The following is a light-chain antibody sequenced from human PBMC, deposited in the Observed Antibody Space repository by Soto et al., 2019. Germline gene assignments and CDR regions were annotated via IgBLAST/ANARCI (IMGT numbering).Light chain of an antibody. J-gene: IGKJ5*01. CDR1: QDIRND. CDR3: QQLHTYPIT. Sequence: GDRVTITCRASQDIRNDLGWYQQKPGKAPKLLIYAASTLQSGVPSRFSGSGSGTDFTLTISSLQPEDFATYYCQQLHTYPITFGQGTRLEIK. CDR2: AAS. V-gene: IGKV1-17*01.